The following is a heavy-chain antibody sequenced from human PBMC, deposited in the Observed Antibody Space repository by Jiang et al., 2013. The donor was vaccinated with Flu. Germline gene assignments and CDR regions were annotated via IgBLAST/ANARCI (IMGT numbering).Heavy chain of an antibody. V-gene: IGHV3-64*02. Sequence: VQLVESGEGLVQPGGSLRLSCAASGFTFSSYAMHWVRQAPGKGLEYVSAISSNGGSTYYADSVKGRFTISRDNSKNTLYLQMGSLRAEDMAVYYCARGEDAFDIWGQGTMVTVSS. CDR1: GFTFSSYA. CDR3: ARGEDAFDI. CDR2: ISSNGGST. D-gene: IGHD1-26*01. J-gene: IGHJ3*02.